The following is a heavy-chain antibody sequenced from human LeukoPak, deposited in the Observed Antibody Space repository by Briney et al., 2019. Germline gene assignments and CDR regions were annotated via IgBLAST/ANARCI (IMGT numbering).Heavy chain of an antibody. CDR1: GYSFTTYW. J-gene: IGHJ4*02. CDR2: IDPSDSYT. V-gene: IGHV5-10-1*01. D-gene: IGHD1-26*01. Sequence: GESLKISCKAPGYSFTTYWITWVRQMPGKGLEWMGTIDPSDSYTNYSPSFQGHVTISADKSITTAYLQWSSLKASDTAMYYCARHPRGTYTFDYWGQGSLVTVSS. CDR3: ARHPRGTYTFDY.